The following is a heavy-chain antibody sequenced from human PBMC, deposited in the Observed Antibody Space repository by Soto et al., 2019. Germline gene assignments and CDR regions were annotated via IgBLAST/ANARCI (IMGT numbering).Heavy chain of an antibody. CDR2: MNPSGDRT. V-gene: IGHV1-46*01. J-gene: IGHJ3*02. Sequence: QVQLMQSGTEVKEPGASVNLSCKASGYTFSSSYIHRVRQAPGQGLEWMGIMNPSGDRTNYAQNFQGRVTMTRDTATSTVYMELSSLRSEDTAVYYCARGRGYSGDDLQEDGFDIWGQGTMVTVS. D-gene: IGHD5-12*01. CDR1: GYTFSSSY. CDR3: ARGRGYSGDDLQEDGFDI.